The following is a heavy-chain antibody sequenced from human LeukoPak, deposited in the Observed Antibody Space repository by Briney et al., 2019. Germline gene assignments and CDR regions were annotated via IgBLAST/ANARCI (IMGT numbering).Heavy chain of an antibody. CDR3: AKSSSSNCYSPHDC. J-gene: IGHJ4*02. CDR1: GLTYSSFA. CDR2: ISGSGDST. D-gene: IGHD2-2*01. V-gene: IGHV3-23*01. Sequence: PGGSLRLSCTASGLTYSSFAMSWVRQAPGKGLEWVSVISGSGDSTYYAGSVKGRFTISRDNSKNTLYLQMNSLRAEDTAIYYCAKSSSSNCYSPHDCWGQGTLVTVSS.